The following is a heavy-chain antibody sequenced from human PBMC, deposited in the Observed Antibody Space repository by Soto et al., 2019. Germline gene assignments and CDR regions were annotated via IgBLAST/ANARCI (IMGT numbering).Heavy chain of an antibody. V-gene: IGHV4-34*01. Sequence: QVQLQQWGAGPLRPLETLSLTCGVSGGSFSGYYWAWIRQSPGKGLEWIGEINDRGSINYNPSLKSRVRISVETSKNHYSLNLRSVTAADPAVYYCARESHDILTGPPWVWYFDLWGRGTLVTVSS. CDR3: ARESHDILTGPPWVWYFDL. J-gene: IGHJ2*01. D-gene: IGHD3-9*01. CDR2: INDRGSI. CDR1: GGSFSGYY.